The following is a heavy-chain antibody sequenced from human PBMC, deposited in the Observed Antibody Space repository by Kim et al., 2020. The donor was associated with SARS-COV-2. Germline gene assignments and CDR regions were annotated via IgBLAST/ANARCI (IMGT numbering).Heavy chain of an antibody. J-gene: IGHJ3*02. CDR3: ARQGMSAAVLWGFDAAFDI. V-gene: IGHV5-51*01. CDR1: GYSFTSYW. D-gene: IGHD6-13*01. CDR2: IYPGDSDT. Sequence: GESLKISCKGSGYSFTSYWIGWVRQMPGKGLEWMGIIYPGDSDTRYSPSFQGQVTISADKSISTAYLQWSSLKASDTAMYYCARQGMSAAVLWGFDAAFDIWGQGTMVTVSS.